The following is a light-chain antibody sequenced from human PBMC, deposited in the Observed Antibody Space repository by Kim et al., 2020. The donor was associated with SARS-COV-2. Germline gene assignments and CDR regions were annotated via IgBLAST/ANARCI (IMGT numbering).Light chain of an antibody. CDR2: AAS. CDR3: QRSYSNSPEYT. V-gene: IGKV1-39*01. J-gene: IGKJ1*01. CDR1: QRISNY. Sequence: DIQMTQSPSSLSASVGDRVTITCRASQRISNYLNWYQHKPWKAPKVLIYAASTLQSGVPSRFSGSGSGTDFTLTISSRQPEDFATDYCQRSYSNSPEYTFGQGTKVDIK.